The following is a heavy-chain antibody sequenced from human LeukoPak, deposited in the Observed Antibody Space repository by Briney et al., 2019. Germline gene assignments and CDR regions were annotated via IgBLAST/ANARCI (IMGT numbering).Heavy chain of an antibody. CDR1: GYTFTSYY. D-gene: IGHD3-10*01. CDR2: INPSGGST. Sequence: WASVKVSCKASGYTFTSYYMHWVRQAPGQGLEWMGIINPSGGSTRYAQKLQGRVTMTRDTSTSTVYMELSSVRSEDTAVYYCASGQLWFGELDYWGQGTLVTVSS. V-gene: IGHV1-46*04. CDR3: ASGQLWFGELDY. J-gene: IGHJ4*02.